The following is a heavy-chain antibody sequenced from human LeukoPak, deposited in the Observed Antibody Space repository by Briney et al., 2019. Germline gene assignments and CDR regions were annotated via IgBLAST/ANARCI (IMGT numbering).Heavy chain of an antibody. V-gene: IGHV4-59*01. Sequence: SETLSLTCTVSGGSISSYYWSWIRRPPGKGLEWIGYIYYSGSTNYNPSLKSRVTISVDTSKNQFSLKLSSVTAADTAVYYCARVGVRDYYCGMDVWGQGTTVTVSS. J-gene: IGHJ6*02. CDR1: GGSISSYY. CDR3: ARVGVRDYYCGMDV. D-gene: IGHD3-10*01. CDR2: IYYSGST.